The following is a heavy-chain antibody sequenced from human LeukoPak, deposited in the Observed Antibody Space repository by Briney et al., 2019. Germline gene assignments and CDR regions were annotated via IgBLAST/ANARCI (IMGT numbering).Heavy chain of an antibody. CDR2: ISRDSSNI. Sequence: GGSLRLSCAASGFSFTSYSINWVRQAPGRGLEWVSYISRDSSNIYYADSVKGRFTISRDNAKNSLYLQMNSLRAEDTAVYYCARKPDYYGADYWGQGTLVTVSS. V-gene: IGHV3-48*01. CDR3: ARKPDYYGADY. J-gene: IGHJ4*02. D-gene: IGHD3-10*01. CDR1: GFSFTSYS.